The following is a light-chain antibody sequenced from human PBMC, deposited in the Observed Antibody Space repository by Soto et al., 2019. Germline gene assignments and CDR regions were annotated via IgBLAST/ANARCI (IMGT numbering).Light chain of an antibody. Sequence: PVEGASLSFVSSQSISSSVLAWYQQKPGQSPRLLIYGASSRATGIPDRFSGTGSETDFTPTISRLEPEDFAVYYCQQYDNSPITFGQGTRLEIK. CDR3: QQYDNSPIT. CDR1: QSISSSV. J-gene: IGKJ5*01. CDR2: GAS. V-gene: IGKV3-20*01.